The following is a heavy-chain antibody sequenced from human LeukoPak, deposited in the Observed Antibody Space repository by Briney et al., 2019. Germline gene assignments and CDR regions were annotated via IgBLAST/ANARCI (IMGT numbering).Heavy chain of an antibody. CDR2: IYSGGST. J-gene: IGHJ5*02. CDR1: GFAVSSNY. V-gene: IGHV3-66*01. CDR3: ARYPDGP. Sequence: GGSLRLSCAASGFAVSSNYMSWVRQAPGKGLEWVSVIYSGGSTYHADSVKGRFTISRDNSKNTLYLQMNSLRAEDTAVYYCARYPDGPWGQGTLVTVSS.